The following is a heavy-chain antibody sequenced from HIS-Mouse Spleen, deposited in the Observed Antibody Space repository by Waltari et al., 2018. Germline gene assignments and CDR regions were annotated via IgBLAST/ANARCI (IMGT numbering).Heavy chain of an antibody. CDR3: TRVGVAYYDSSGDDAFDI. Sequence: EVQLVESGGGLVKPGRSLRLSCTASGFTFGDYAMSWFRQAPGKGLGWVGFIRRKAYGGTTEYAASVKGRFTISRDDSKSIAYLQMNSLKTEDTAVYYCTRVGVAYYDSSGDDAFDIWGQGTMVTVSS. CDR1: GFTFGDYA. CDR2: IRRKAYGGTT. V-gene: IGHV3-49*05. D-gene: IGHD3-22*01. J-gene: IGHJ3*02.